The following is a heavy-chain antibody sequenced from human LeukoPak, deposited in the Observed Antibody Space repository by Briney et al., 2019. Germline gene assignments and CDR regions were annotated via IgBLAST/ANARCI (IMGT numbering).Heavy chain of an antibody. Sequence: PGGSLRLSCAASGFTFSSYAMSWVRQAPGKGLEWVSAISGSGGSTYYADSVKGRFTISRDNSKNTLYLQMNSLRAEDTAVYYCAKLVAAGTALYYFDYWGQGTLVTVSS. CDR2: ISGSGGST. D-gene: IGHD6-13*01. CDR1: GFTFSSYA. V-gene: IGHV3-23*01. CDR3: AKLVAAGTALYYFDY. J-gene: IGHJ4*02.